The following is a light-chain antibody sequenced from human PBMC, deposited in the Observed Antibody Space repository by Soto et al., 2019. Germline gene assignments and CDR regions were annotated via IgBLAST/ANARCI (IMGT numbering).Light chain of an antibody. CDR1: QSLLHSNGYNY. Sequence: DIVVTQSPLTLPVTPGETASISCRSSQSLLHSNGYNYLDWYLQKPGLSPQLLIYLGSNRASGVPDRFSGSGSGTDFTLKISRVEAEDVGVYYCVQALQSPPWTFGQGTKVEIK. J-gene: IGKJ1*01. CDR3: VQALQSPPWT. V-gene: IGKV2-28*01. CDR2: LGS.